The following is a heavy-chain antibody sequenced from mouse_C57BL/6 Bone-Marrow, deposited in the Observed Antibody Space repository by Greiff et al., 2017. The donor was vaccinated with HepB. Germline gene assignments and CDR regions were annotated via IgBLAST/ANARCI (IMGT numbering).Heavy chain of an antibody. Sequence: DVKLVESEGGLVQPGSSMKLSCTASGFTFSDYYMAWVRQVPEKGLEWVANINYDGSSTYYLDSLKSRFIISRDNAKNILYLQMSSLKSEDTATYYCAREGRTTGVAPYYFDYWGQGTTLTVSS. D-gene: IGHD1-1*01. CDR1: GFTFSDYY. J-gene: IGHJ2*01. V-gene: IGHV5-16*01. CDR2: INYDGSST. CDR3: AREGRTTGVAPYYFDY.